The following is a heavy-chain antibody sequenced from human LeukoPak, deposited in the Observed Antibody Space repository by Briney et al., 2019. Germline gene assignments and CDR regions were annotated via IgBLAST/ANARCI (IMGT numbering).Heavy chain of an antibody. V-gene: IGHV3-30*18. D-gene: IGHD2-2*01. CDR2: ISYDGSNK. CDR3: AKGGYCSSSSCYYGWFEP. CDR1: GFTFSSYG. J-gene: IGHJ5*02. Sequence: GRSLRLSCAASGFTFSSYGMHWVRQAPGKGLEWVAVISYDGSNKYYADSVKGRFTISRDNSKNTLYLQMNSLRAEDTAAYYCAKGGYCSSSSCYYGWFEPWGQGTLVTVSS.